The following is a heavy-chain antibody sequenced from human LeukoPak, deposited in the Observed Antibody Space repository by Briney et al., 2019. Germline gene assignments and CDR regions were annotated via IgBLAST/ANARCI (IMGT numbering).Heavy chain of an antibody. V-gene: IGHV4-59*01. D-gene: IGHD6-13*01. CDR3: ARGVYIAAAQYGY. J-gene: IGHJ4*02. CDR1: GGSISNDY. CDR2: IYYSGTT. Sequence: SETLSLTCTVSGGSISNDYWSWIRQPPGKGLEWIGYIYYSGTTNYNPSLKSRVTISVDTSKNQFSLKLSSVTAADTAVYYCARGVYIAAAQYGYWGQGTLVTVSS.